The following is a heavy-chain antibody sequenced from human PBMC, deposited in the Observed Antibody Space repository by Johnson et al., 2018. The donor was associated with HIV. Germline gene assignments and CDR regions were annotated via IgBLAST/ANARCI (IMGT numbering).Heavy chain of an antibody. J-gene: IGHJ3*02. D-gene: IGHD3-10*01. CDR1: GFTFSSYG. CDR3: AREGGGTVVLGDEGAFDI. Sequence: QVQLVESGGGVVQPGRSLRLSCAASGFTFSSYGMHWVRQAPGKGLEWVAVVWSDGINKYYADSVKGRFTFSRDHSKNTLYLQMNSLRAEDTSVYYCAREGGGTVVLGDEGAFDIWGQGTMVTVS. CDR2: VWSDGINK. V-gene: IGHV3-30*19.